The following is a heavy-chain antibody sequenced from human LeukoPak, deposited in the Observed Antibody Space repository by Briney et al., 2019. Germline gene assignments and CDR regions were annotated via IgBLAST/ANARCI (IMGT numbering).Heavy chain of an antibody. V-gene: IGHV3-7*01. J-gene: IGHJ3*02. D-gene: IGHD2-2*03. CDR1: GFTFSSYW. CDR2: IKQDGSEK. Sequence: GGSLRLSCAASGFTFSSYWMSWVRQAPGKGLEWVANIKQDGSEKYYVDSVKGRFTISRDNSKNTLYLQMNSLRAEDTAVYYCARVDDLDAFDIWGQGTMVTVSS. CDR3: ARVDDLDAFDI.